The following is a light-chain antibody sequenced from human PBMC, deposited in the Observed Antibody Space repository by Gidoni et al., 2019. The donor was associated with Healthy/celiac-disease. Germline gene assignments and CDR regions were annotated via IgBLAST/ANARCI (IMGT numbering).Light chain of an antibody. Sequence: DIQLTQSPSFLSASVGDRVTITCRASQGISSYLAWYQQKPGKAPKLLIYAASTLQSGVPSRFSGSGSGTEFTLTISSLQPEDFATYYCQQRNSYPRTFGHGTKVEIK. V-gene: IGKV1-9*01. CDR3: QQRNSYPRT. CDR1: QGISSY. J-gene: IGKJ1*01. CDR2: AAS.